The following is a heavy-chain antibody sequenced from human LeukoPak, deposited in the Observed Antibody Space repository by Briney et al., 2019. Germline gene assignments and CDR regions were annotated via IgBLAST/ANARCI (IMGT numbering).Heavy chain of an antibody. V-gene: IGHV3-23*05. Sequence: GGTLSLYCAAAGFTFATYAMSWLRQAPGFGLEWGSTFYETRKTDHPDSVKGRFTISRDTSKNTLYLQMKRLRAEDTATYYCAKRGAGSGGLHYWGQGTLVTVSS. CDR1: GFTFATYA. D-gene: IGHD6-19*01. CDR3: AKRGAGSGGLHY. J-gene: IGHJ4*02. CDR2: FYETRKT.